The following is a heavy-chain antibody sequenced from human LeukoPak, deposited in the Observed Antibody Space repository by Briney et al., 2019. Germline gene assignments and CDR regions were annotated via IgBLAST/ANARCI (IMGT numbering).Heavy chain of an antibody. CDR2: IRYDGSNK. CDR1: GFTFSSYG. Sequence: GGSLRLSCAASGFTFSSYGMHWVRQAPGKGLEWVAFIRYDGSNKYYADSVKGRFTISRDNSKNTLCLQMNSLRAEDTAVYYCAKDLERFGELLQFDYWGQGTLVTVSS. V-gene: IGHV3-30*02. D-gene: IGHD3-10*01. J-gene: IGHJ4*02. CDR3: AKDLERFGELLQFDY.